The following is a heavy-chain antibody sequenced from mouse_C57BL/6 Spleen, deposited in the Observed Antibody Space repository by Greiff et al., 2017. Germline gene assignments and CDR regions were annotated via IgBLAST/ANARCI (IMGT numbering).Heavy chain of an antibody. CDR3: ARETGPYFDY. CDR1: GYAFSSYW. D-gene: IGHD4-1*01. Sequence: QVQLQQSGAELVKPGASVKISCKASGYAFSSYWMNWVQQRPGKGLEWIGQIYPGDGDTNYNGKFKGKATLTADKSSSTAYMQLSGLTSEDSAVYFCARETGPYFDYWGQGTTLTVSS. J-gene: IGHJ2*01. CDR2: IYPGDGDT. V-gene: IGHV1-80*01.